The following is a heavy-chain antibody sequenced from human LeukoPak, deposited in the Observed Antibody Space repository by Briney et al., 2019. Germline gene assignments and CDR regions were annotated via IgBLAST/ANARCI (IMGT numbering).Heavy chain of an antibody. CDR2: ISTQSGNT. V-gene: IGHV1-18*01. CDR1: GYTLTSYG. Sequence: ASVKVSCEASGYTLTSYGINWMRQAPGQGLEWMGWISTQSGNTNYAQKVQGRLTLTTDRSTNTAYMELRSLRSDDTAVYYCARVSGYGDEDYWGQGTLVTVSS. CDR3: ARVSGYGDEDY. D-gene: IGHD4-17*01. J-gene: IGHJ4*02.